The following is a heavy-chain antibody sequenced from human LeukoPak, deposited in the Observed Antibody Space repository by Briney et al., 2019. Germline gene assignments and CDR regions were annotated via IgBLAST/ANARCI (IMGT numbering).Heavy chain of an antibody. CDR3: AKAPGYDILTGHSPLIRFDP. Sequence: GGSLRLSCAASGFTFSSYAMSWVRQAPGKGLEWVSAISGSGGSTYYADSVKGRFTISRDNSKNTLYLQMNSLRAEDTAVYYCAKAPGYDILTGHSPLIRFDPWGQGTLVTVSS. D-gene: IGHD3-9*01. CDR1: GFTFSSYA. CDR2: ISGSGGST. V-gene: IGHV3-23*01. J-gene: IGHJ5*02.